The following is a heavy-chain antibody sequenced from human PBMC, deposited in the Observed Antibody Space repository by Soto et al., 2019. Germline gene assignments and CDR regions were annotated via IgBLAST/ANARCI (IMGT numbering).Heavy chain of an antibody. D-gene: IGHD4-17*01. CDR1: LFIVSDNY. J-gene: IGHJ4*02. CDR2: IYSGGGT. Sequence: EVRLVQSGGGLVQPGGSLRLSCAASLFIVSDNYMSWVRQAPGKGLEWVSLIYSGGGTDYAESVKGRFTISRDNSKNTLYLQMYSLKAADTGIYYCATRMTTAPYWGQGTVVTVSS. V-gene: IGHV3-66*01. CDR3: ATRMTTAPY.